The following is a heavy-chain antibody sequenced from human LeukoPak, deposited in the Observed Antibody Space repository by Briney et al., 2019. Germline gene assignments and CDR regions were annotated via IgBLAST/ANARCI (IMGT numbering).Heavy chain of an antibody. J-gene: IGHJ4*02. D-gene: IGHD5-12*01. CDR3: ARDRDGYDDY. Sequence: SVKVSCKVSGYTLTELSMHWVRQAPGKGLEWMGGIIPIFGTANYAQKFQGRVTITADESTSTAYMELSSLRSEDTAVYYCARDRDGYDDYWGQGTLVTVSS. CDR2: IIPIFGTA. V-gene: IGHV1-69*13. CDR1: GYTLTELS.